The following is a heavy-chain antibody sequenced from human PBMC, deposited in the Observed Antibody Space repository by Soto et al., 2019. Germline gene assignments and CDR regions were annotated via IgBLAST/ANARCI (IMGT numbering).Heavy chain of an antibody. CDR2: TYYRSKWYN. J-gene: IGHJ5*02. CDR3: ARDKHDYFNRGIGFDT. CDR1: GGSVFSNGAA. Sequence: SRTCARWGGSVFSNGAASYWKRQSPSRGLEWLGRTYYRSKWYNDYAVSVKSRITINPDTSKSQFSLQLNSVTPEDTAVYYCARDKHDYFNRGIGFDTWGQGILVTVPS. V-gene: IGHV6-1*01. D-gene: IGHD4-17*01.